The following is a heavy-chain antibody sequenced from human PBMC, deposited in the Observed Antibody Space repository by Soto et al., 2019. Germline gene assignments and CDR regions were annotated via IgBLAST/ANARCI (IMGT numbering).Heavy chain of an antibody. V-gene: IGHV1-2*02. CDR1: GYSFTDYY. CDR3: ARGGYCDTVNCYERYYYGMEV. CDR2: INPNSGGT. D-gene: IGHD2-2*03. Sequence: QVQMVQSGAEVKKPGASVRVSCKTSGYSFTDYYIHWVRQAPGQGLEWMGWINPNSGGTNYARKFQGRVTLTRDTSINTAYMELSSLTSDDTAVFHCARGGYCDTVNCYERYYYGMEVWGQGTKVSVSS. J-gene: IGHJ6*02.